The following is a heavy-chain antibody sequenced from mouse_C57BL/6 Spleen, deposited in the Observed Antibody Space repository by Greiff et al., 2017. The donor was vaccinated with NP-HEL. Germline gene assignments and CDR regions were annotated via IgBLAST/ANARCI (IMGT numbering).Heavy chain of an antibody. CDR1: GYTFTSYT. V-gene: IGHV1-4*01. Sequence: VQLQQSGAELARPGASVQMSCKASGYTFTSYTMHWVKQRPGQGLEWIGYINPSSGYNKYNQKIKDKATLTADKSSSTAYMQLSSLTSEDSAVYSCARWWLLWYFDVWGTGTTVTVSS. CDR2: INPSSGYN. CDR3: ARWWLLWYFDV. J-gene: IGHJ1*03. D-gene: IGHD1-1*02.